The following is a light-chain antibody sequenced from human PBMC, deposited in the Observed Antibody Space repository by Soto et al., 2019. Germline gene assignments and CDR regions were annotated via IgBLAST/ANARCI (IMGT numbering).Light chain of an antibody. V-gene: IGKV1-27*01. CDR3: QKYDSAPWT. CDR2: GAS. Sequence: DIQMTHSPSSLSASVGDRVTITCRASQAISNYLAWYQQKPGKVPKLLIYGASTLQSGVPSRFSGSGSGTEFTLTISSLQPGDVATYYCQKYDSAPWTFGQGTKVEIK. CDR1: QAISNY. J-gene: IGKJ1*01.